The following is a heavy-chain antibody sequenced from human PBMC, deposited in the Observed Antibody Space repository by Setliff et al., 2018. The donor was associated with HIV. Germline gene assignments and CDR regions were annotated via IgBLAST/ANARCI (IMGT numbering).Heavy chain of an antibody. CDR3: ARHEGYNDFLTGYFRYKWYDP. CDR2: VYYNGAT. V-gene: IGHV4-39*01. D-gene: IGHD3-9*01. CDR1: GGSIASSTHY. J-gene: IGHJ5*02. Sequence: SETLSLTCTVSGGSIASSTHYWTWIRQPPGKGLEWIGSVYYNGATDHNPSLKSRVTISVDTSNQQFSLKLSSVTAADTAVYYCARHEGYNDFLTGYFRYKWYDPWGQGTLVTVSS.